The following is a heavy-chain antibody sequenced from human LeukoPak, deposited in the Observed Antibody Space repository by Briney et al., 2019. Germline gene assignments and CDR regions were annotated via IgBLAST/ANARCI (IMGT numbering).Heavy chain of an antibody. D-gene: IGHD6-13*01. Sequence: GGSLRLSCAASGSTFSSYGMHWVRQAPGKGLEWVAVISYDGSNKYYADSVKGRFTISRDNSKNTLYLQMNSLRAEDTAVYYCAKVFSKSSSWYSVHYWGQGTLVTVSS. CDR2: ISYDGSNK. J-gene: IGHJ4*02. CDR3: AKVFSKSSSWYSVHY. V-gene: IGHV3-30*18. CDR1: GSTFSSYG.